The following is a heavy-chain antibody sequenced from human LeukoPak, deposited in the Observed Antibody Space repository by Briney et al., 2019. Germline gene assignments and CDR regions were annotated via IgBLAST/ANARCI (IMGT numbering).Heavy chain of an antibody. CDR1: GGSISSGSYY. CDR3: AREDGIAAAWGAFDI. J-gene: IGHJ3*02. D-gene: IGHD6-13*01. Sequence: SQTLSLTCTVSGGSISSGSYYWSWIRQPAGKGLEWIGRIYTSGSTNYNPSLKSRVTISVDTSKNQFSLKLSSVTAADTAVYYCAREDGIAAAWGAFDIWGQGTMVTVSS. CDR2: IYTSGST. V-gene: IGHV4-61*02.